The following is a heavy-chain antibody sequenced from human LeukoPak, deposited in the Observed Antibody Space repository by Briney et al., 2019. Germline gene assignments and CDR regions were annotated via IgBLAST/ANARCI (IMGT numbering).Heavy chain of an antibody. CDR3: AREGYDFWSVYYHY. CDR2: IYTSGST. J-gene: IGHJ4*02. D-gene: IGHD3-3*01. Sequence: PSETLSLTCAVSGGSLSGSYWSWIRQFPGKGLEWIGRIYTSGSTNYNPSLKSRVTISVDTSKNQFSLELSSVTAADTAVYYCAREGYDFWSVYYHYWGQGTLVTVSS. V-gene: IGHV4-4*07. CDR1: GGSLSGSY.